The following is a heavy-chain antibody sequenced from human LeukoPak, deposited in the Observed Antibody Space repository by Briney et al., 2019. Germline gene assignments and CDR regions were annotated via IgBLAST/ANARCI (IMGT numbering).Heavy chain of an antibody. Sequence: PGGSLRLSCAASGFSVGSKYMSWVRQAPGKGLEWVSSISSSSSYIYYADSVKGRFTISRDNAKNSLYLQMNSLRAEDTAVYYCARGGGAVAGPTDAFDIWGQGTMVTVSS. J-gene: IGHJ3*02. D-gene: IGHD6-19*01. CDR1: GFSVGSKY. V-gene: IGHV3-21*01. CDR3: ARGGGAVAGPTDAFDI. CDR2: ISSSSSYI.